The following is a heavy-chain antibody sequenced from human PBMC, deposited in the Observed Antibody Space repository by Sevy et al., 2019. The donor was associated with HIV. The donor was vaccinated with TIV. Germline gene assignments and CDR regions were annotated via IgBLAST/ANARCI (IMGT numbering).Heavy chain of an antibody. CDR1: GFTVSSNY. CDR3: AVVAEGY. Sequence: GGSLRLSCAASGFTVSSNYMSWVRQAPGKGLEWVSVIYSGDSISYADSVKGRFTISRDNSENTLYLQMNSLRAEDTAVYYCAVVAEGYWGQGTLVTVSS. V-gene: IGHV3-53*01. J-gene: IGHJ4*02. CDR2: IYSGDSI. D-gene: IGHD6-13*01.